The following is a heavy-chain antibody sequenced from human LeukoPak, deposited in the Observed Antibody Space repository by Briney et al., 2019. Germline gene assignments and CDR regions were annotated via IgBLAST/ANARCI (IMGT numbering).Heavy chain of an antibody. V-gene: IGHV3-11*04. CDR3: ARDITRHYFDY. J-gene: IGHJ4*02. Sequence: PGGPLRLSCAASGFTFSDYYMSWFRQPPGKGLEWVSYNSSSGITIYYADSVKGRLTISRDNAKNSLYLEMTSLRDEDTAVYYCARDITRHYFDYWGQGTLVTVSS. CDR2: NSSSGITI. D-gene: IGHD3-3*01. CDR1: GFTFSDYY.